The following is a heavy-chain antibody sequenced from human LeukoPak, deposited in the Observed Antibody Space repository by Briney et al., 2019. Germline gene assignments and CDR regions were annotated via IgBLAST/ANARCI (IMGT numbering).Heavy chain of an antibody. CDR1: GGSISSYY. J-gene: IGHJ5*02. CDR3: ARGVVPAASTHWFDP. V-gene: IGHV4-59*01. D-gene: IGHD2-2*01. Sequence: PSETLSLTCTVSGGSISSYYWSWIRQPPGKGLEWIGYIHYSGSTNYNPSLKSRVTISVDTSKNQFSLKLSSVTAADTAVYYCARGVVPAASTHWFDPWGQGTLVTVSS. CDR2: IHYSGST.